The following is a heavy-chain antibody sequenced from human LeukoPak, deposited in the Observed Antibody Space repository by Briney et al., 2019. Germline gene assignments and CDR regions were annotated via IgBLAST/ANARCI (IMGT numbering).Heavy chain of an antibody. CDR3: ARTHYDFWSGYYQYYFDY. Sequence: GGSLRLSCAASGFTFSSYAMSWVRQAPGKGLEWVSAISGSGGSTYYADSVKGRFTISRDNSKNTLYLQMNSLRAEDTAVYYCARTHYDFWSGYYQYYFDYWGQGTLVTVSS. CDR1: GFTFSSYA. V-gene: IGHV3-23*01. D-gene: IGHD3-3*01. CDR2: ISGSGGST. J-gene: IGHJ4*02.